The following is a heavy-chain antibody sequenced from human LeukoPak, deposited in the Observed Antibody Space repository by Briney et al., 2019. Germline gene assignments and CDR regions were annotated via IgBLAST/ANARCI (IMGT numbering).Heavy chain of an antibody. D-gene: IGHD3-10*02. CDR3: ARDLWGCSVSGFDY. CDR1: GFTFSSYW. CDR2: IKQDGSDK. J-gene: IGHJ4*02. V-gene: IGHV3-7*04. Sequence: GGSLSLSCAVSGFTFSSYWLTWVRQAPGKGLEWVASIKQDGSDKYYVDSVKGRFTISRDNAKNSLYLQMNSLRAEDTAVYYCARDLWGCSVSGFDYWGQRTLVTVSS.